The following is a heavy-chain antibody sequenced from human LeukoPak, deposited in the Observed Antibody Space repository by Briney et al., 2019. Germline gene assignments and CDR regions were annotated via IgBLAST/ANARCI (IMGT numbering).Heavy chain of an antibody. Sequence: PGGSLRLSCAASGFTFSSYSMNWVRQAPGKGLEWVSSISSSSSYIYYADSVKGRFTISRDNAENSLYLQMNSLRAEDTAVYYCARDTGVVAKDFDYWGQGTLVTVSS. CDR2: ISSSSSYI. J-gene: IGHJ4*02. CDR1: GFTFSSYS. CDR3: ARDTGVVAKDFDY. V-gene: IGHV3-21*01. D-gene: IGHD3-22*01.